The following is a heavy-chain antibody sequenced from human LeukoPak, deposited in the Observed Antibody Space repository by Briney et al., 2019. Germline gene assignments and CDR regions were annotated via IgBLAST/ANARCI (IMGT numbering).Heavy chain of an antibody. CDR1: GFTFTNYG. CDR3: AGGWYYFDY. J-gene: IGHJ4*02. CDR2: ISHDGSEK. D-gene: IGHD6-19*01. V-gene: IGHV3-30*03. Sequence: PGGSLRLSCAASGFTFTNYGMHWARQAPGKGLEWVAVISHDGSEKYYADSVKGRFTISRDNSKNTLYLQMNSLRAEDTAVYYCAGGWYYFDYCGQGTLVTASS.